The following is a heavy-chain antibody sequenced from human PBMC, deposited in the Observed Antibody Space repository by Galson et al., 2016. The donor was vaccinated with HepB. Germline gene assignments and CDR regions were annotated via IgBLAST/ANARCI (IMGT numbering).Heavy chain of an antibody. D-gene: IGHD3-3*01. V-gene: IGHV1-3*01. J-gene: IGHJ4*02. CDR3: AKTISPLQQFLNY. Sequence: SVKVSCKASRYIFTNYAIHWVRQAPGDRPEWMGWINPGSGKTKYSEIFQDRVTITTGTSAIIVYMELRSLRSEASAIYYCAKTISPLQQFLNYWCQGTLVTVSS. CDR1: RYIFTNYA. CDR2: INPGSGKT.